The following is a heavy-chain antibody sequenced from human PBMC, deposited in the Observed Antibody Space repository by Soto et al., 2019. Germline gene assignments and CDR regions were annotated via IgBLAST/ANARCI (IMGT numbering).Heavy chain of an antibody. CDR2: IRNDIYDETT. CDR1: GFTFGDYA. J-gene: IGHJ4*02. D-gene: IGHD5-12*01. CDR3: TRGRDGYNPYYFLY. Sequence: GGSLRLSCTASGFTFGDYAINWVRQVPGKGLEWLGFIRNDIYDETTEYAASVKGRISISRDDSKSMAYLQMDSLKNEDTVVYYCTRGRDGYNPYYFLYWGQGALVTVSS. V-gene: IGHV3-49*04.